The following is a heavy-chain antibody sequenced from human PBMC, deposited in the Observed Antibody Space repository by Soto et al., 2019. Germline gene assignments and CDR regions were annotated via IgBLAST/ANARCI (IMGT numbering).Heavy chain of an antibody. CDR1: GFSLTTSGVG. Sequence: QITLNESGPTQVKPRQTLTLTCTFSGFSLTTSGVGVGWIRQSPGKAPEWLALFYWDDDKRYSPSLKSRLTITKDTSKNQVVLTMVDLDPADTATYYCAHRVLRTVFGLVTTTAIYFDFWGQGTPVAVSS. D-gene: IGHD3-3*01. J-gene: IGHJ4*02. V-gene: IGHV2-5*02. CDR3: AHRVLRTVFGLVTTTAIYFDF. CDR2: FYWDDDK.